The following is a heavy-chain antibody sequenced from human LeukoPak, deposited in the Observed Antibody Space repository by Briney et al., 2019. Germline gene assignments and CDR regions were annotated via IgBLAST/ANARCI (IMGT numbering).Heavy chain of an antibody. V-gene: IGHV3-30*18. Sequence: GRSLRLSCAASGFIFENYGMHWARQAPGKGPEWVAVVSFDGIVQHYANSVKGRFIISRDNPNNALYLQMNSLRPDDTAVYYCVKEAAPRVSSWDDYWGQGTLVTVSS. CDR2: VSFDGIVQ. D-gene: IGHD1-26*01. CDR3: VKEAAPRVSSWDDY. J-gene: IGHJ4*02. CDR1: GFIFENYG.